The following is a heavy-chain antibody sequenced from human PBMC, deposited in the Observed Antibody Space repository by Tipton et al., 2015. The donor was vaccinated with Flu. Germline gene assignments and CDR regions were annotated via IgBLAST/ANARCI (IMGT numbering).Heavy chain of an antibody. CDR2: FYSSGT. D-gene: IGHD1-1*01. CDR1: GGSISSGSYY. J-gene: IGHJ4*02. V-gene: IGHV4-61*10. Sequence: TLSLTCTVSGGSISSGSYYWSWIRQPAGKGLEWVGNFYSSGTSYNPSLKSRVTISVDRPNNQFSLRLMSVTAADTAVYYCARRTTDTGLADWGPGTLVTVSS. CDR3: ARRTTDTGLAD.